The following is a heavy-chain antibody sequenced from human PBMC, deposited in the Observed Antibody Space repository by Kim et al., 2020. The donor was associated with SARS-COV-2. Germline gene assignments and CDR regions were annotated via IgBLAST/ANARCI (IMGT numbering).Heavy chain of an antibody. D-gene: IGHD3-10*01. J-gene: IGHJ6*02. CDR3: ARVPYYAQDYYYYYGMDV. CDR2: TYYRSKWYN. Sequence: SQTLSLTCAISGDSVSSNSAAWNWIRQSPSRGLEWLGRTYYRSKWYNDYAVSVKSRITINPDTSKNQFSLQLNSVTPEDTAVYYCARVPYYAQDYYYYYGMDVWGQGTTVTVSS. V-gene: IGHV6-1*01. CDR1: GDSVSSNSAA.